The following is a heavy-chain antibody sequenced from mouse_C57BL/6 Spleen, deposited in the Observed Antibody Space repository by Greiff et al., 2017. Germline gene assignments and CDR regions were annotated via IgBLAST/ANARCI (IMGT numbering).Heavy chain of an antibody. D-gene: IGHD2-4*01. CDR3: ARDRGMYDYDAFAY. Sequence: EVQLVESGGGLVKPGGSLKLSCAASGFTFSSYAMSWVRQTPEKRLEWVATISDGGSYTYYPDNVKGRFTISRDNAKNNLYLQMSHLKSEDTAMYYCARDRGMYDYDAFAYWGQGTLVTVSA. CDR1: GFTFSSYA. CDR2: ISDGGSYT. V-gene: IGHV5-4*01. J-gene: IGHJ3*01.